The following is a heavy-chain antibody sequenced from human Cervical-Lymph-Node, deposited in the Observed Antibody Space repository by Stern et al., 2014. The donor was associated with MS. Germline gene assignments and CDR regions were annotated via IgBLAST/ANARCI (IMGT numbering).Heavy chain of an antibody. D-gene: IGHD4-23*01. CDR2: LSRGGSYI. CDR1: GFTFSSYS. J-gene: IGHJ4*02. CDR3: ARGRGGNYRYYFDD. V-gene: IGHV3-21*01. Sequence: EMQLVESGGGLVKPGGSLRLSCAASGFTFSSYSMNWVRQAPGKGLEWVASLSRGGSYIYYADSLKGRFTISRDHATNSLYLLMNSLRAEDTAVYYCARGRGGNYRYYFDDWGQGTLVTVSS.